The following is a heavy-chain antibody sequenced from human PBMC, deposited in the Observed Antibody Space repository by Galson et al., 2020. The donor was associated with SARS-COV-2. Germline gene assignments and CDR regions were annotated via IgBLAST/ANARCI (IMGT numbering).Heavy chain of an antibody. CDR3: ARLDAYGLGY. CDR2: ISSSGRTI. J-gene: IGHJ4*02. D-gene: IGHD2-21*01. Sequence: TGGSLRLSCAASGFTFSHYEMNWVRQAPGKGPEWVSYISSSGRTIHSADSVKGRFTISRDNAKSSQSLQMNSRRAEDTAVYYCARLDAYGLGYWGQGTLVTVSS. CDR1: GFTFSHYE. V-gene: IGHV3-48*03.